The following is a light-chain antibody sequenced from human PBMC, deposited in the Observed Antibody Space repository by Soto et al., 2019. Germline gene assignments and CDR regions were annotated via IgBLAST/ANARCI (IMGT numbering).Light chain of an antibody. V-gene: IGLV2-14*01. CDR3: NTYTSSTTPAV. CDR1: SSDVGGYDF. Sequence: QSVLTQPASVSGSPGQSIAISCSGTSSDVGGYDFVSWYQQHPGKAPKLIIYNVSDRPSGVSNRFSGSKSGNTASLTISGRQAEAEDVYYCNTYTSSTTPAVFGGGTKVTVL. CDR2: NVS. J-gene: IGLJ2*01.